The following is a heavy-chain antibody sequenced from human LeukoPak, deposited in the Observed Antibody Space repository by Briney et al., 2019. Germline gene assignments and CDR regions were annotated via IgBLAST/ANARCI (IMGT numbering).Heavy chain of an antibody. CDR1: GFTFSAFW. V-gene: IGHV3-74*01. J-gene: IGHJ4*02. CDR3: ARGLVHDTSGYYSDY. Sequence: GGSLRPSCAASGFTFSAFWMHWVRQAPGKGLVWVSRINSDGSSTTYADSVKGRFTVSRDNAKNTLYLQMDSLRAEDSAVYYCARGLVHDTSGYYSDYWGQGILVTVSS. D-gene: IGHD3-22*01. CDR2: INSDGSST.